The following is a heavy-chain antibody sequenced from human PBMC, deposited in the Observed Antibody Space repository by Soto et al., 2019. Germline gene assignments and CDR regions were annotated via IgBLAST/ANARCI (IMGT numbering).Heavy chain of an antibody. J-gene: IGHJ4*02. CDR2: ISPNNGNT. V-gene: IGHV1-18*04. CDR3: ARDNIVGATSAFDY. D-gene: IGHD1-26*01. Sequence: VASVKVSCKASGYTFTSYHMHWVRQAPGQGLEWMGIISPNNGNTNYAQKFQGRVTMTTDTSTSTAYMELRSLRSDDTAVYYCARDNIVGATSAFDYWGQGTLVTVSS. CDR1: GYTFTSYH.